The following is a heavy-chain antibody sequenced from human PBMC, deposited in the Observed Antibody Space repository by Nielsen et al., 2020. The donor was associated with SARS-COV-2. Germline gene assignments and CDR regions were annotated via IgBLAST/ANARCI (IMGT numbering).Heavy chain of an antibody. J-gene: IGHJ3*02. D-gene: IGHD2-15*01. CDR2: ISSSSSYI. Sequence: GESLKISCAASGFTFSSYSMNWVRQAPGKGLEWVSSISSSSSYIYYADSVKGRFTISRDNAKNSLYLQMNSLRAEDTAVYYCARDCSGGSCPGDDAFDIWGQGTMVTVSS. V-gene: IGHV3-21*01. CDR3: ARDCSGGSCPGDDAFDI. CDR1: GFTFSSYS.